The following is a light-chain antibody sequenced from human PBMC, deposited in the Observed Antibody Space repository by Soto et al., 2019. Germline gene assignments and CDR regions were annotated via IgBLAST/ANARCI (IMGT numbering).Light chain of an antibody. CDR2: GAS. Sequence: EIVLTQSPGTLSLSPGERATLSCRATQSVSGSQLAWYQRKPGQAPRLLIYGASSRATGIPDRFTGSGSGTDFSLTSSRLEPEDFAVYYCQQYGTSPYTFGQGTKVEI. CDR3: QQYGTSPYT. J-gene: IGKJ2*01. V-gene: IGKV3-20*01. CDR1: QSVSGSQ.